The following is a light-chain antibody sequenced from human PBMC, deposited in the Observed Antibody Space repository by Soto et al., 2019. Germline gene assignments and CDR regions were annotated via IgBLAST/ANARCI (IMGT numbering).Light chain of an antibody. Sequence: QAVVTQEPSLTVSPGGTVTLTCGSSTGAVTSGHYPYWFQQKPGQAPRTLIYATSNKYSWTPARFSGSLLGGKAALTLSGAHPEDEAEYYCLLSYSGARVFGGGTKLTVL. CDR1: TGAVTSGHY. CDR3: LLSYSGARV. J-gene: IGLJ3*02. CDR2: ATS. V-gene: IGLV7-46*01.